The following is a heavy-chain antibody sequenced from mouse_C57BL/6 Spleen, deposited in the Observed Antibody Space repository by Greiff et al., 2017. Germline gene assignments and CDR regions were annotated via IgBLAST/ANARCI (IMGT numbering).Heavy chain of an antibody. D-gene: IGHD1-1*01. J-gene: IGHJ1*03. Sequence: VQLQQSGPELVKPGASVKIPCKASGYTFTDYNMDWVKQSHGKSLEWIGDINPNNGGTIYNQKFKGKATLTVDKSSSTAYMELRSLTSEDTAVYYCALITTVVATRSPCFDVWGTGTTVTVSS. CDR3: ALITTVVATRSPCFDV. CDR2: INPNNGGT. CDR1: GYTFTDYN. V-gene: IGHV1-18*01.